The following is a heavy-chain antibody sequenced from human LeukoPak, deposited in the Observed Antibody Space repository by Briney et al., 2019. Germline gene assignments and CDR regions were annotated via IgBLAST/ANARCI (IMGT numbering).Heavy chain of an antibody. Sequence: PGGSLRLSCVASGFTFSSYEMNWVRQAPGKGLEWVSYISSSGSTIYYADSVKGRFTISRDNAKNSLYLQMNSLRAEDTAVYYCAKGDAAMVVYYFDYWGQGTLVTVSS. CDR3: AKGDAAMVVYYFDY. D-gene: IGHD5-18*01. CDR1: GFTFSSYE. V-gene: IGHV3-48*03. J-gene: IGHJ4*02. CDR2: ISSSGSTI.